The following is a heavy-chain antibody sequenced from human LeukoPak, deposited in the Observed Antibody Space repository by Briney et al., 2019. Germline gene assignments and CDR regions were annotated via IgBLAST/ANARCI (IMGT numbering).Heavy chain of an antibody. Sequence: ASVKVSCKDSGYTHKNYDINWVRQATGQGLEWMGWMNANSGNTGFAQKFQDRVSMTRDTSINTAYMELTSLRSGDTAVYYCARATPGGLHGYSFDYWGQGTVVTVYS. CDR2: MNANSGNT. V-gene: IGHV1-8*02. J-gene: IGHJ4*02. D-gene: IGHD5-24*01. CDR1: GYTHKNYD. CDR3: ARATPGGLHGYSFDY.